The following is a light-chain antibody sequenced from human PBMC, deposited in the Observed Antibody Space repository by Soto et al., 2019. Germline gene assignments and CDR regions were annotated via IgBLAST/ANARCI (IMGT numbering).Light chain of an antibody. CDR3: SSYTTSNTRQIV. CDR1: SSNVDSYNY. V-gene: IGLV2-14*03. Sequence: QSALTQPASVSGSPGQSINISCTGTSSNVDSYNYVSWYQHHPGKAPKLIIYDVSNRPSGVSNPFSGSKSGNTASLTISGLQPEDEADYYCSSYTTSNTRQIVFGTGTKVTVL. CDR2: DVS. J-gene: IGLJ1*01.